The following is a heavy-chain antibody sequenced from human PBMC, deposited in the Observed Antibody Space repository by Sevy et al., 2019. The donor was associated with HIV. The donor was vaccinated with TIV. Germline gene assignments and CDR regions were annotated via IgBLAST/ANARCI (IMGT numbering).Heavy chain of an antibody. D-gene: IGHD3-16*01. V-gene: IGHV3-11*04. J-gene: IGHJ6*03. CDR1: GFIFSDYP. CDR2: ISSPGGTI. CDR3: AREGGELAMDV. Sequence: GGSLRLSCTASGFIFSDYPMNWIRQAPGKALEWVSYISSPGGTIYYADSLKGRFTISRDNTKNSLYLQMNSLKPEDTAIYYCAREGGELAMDVWGKGTTVTVSS.